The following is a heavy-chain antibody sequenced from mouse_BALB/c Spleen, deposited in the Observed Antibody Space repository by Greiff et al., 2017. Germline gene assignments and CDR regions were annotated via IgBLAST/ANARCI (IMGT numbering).Heavy chain of an antibody. CDR2: IWAGGST. CDR3: AREKYGNSAWFAY. Sequence: QVQLQQSGPGLVAPSQSLSITCTVSGFSLTSYGVHWVRQPPGKGLEWLGVIWAGGSTNYNSALMSRLSSSKDNSKGQVFLKMNSQQTDDTAMYYCAREKYGNSAWFAYWGAGTPVTVSA. V-gene: IGHV2-9*02. CDR1: GFSLTSYG. D-gene: IGHD2-10*02. J-gene: IGHJ3*01.